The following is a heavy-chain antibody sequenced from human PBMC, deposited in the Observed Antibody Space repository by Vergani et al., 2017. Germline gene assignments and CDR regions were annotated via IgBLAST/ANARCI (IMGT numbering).Heavy chain of an antibody. V-gene: IGHV3-11*01. D-gene: IGHD3-3*01. J-gene: IGHJ3*02. Sequence: LQLVESGGGLVKPGGSLRLSCAASGSTVSGNYMTWIRQAPGRGLEWVSHISGRGTSKYYSDSVKGRFTISRDNAKKSQYLQMNSLRAEDTAIYYCARLEVLIPRGDDVFDIWGPGTMVTVSS. CDR3: ARLEVLIPRGDDVFDI. CDR2: ISGRGTSK. CDR1: GSTVSGNY.